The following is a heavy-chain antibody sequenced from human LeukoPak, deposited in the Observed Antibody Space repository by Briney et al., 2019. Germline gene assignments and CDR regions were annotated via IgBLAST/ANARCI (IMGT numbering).Heavy chain of an antibody. Sequence: KPGVSLKISCKGSGYSFTSYWIGWVRQMPGKGLEWMGIIYPGDSDTRYSPSFQGQVTISADKSISTAYLQWSSLKASDTAMYYCARHVVFGSSFLYYFDYWGQGTLVTVSS. J-gene: IGHJ4*02. V-gene: IGHV5-51*01. CDR3: ARHVVFGSSFLYYFDY. CDR1: GYSFTSYW. D-gene: IGHD6-13*01. CDR2: IYPGDSDT.